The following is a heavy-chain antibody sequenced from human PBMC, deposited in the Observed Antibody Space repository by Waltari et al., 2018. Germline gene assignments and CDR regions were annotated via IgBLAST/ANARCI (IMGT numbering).Heavy chain of an antibody. CDR3: ARGRNLGELSSPPFDY. Sequence: QVQLQPWGAGLLKPSETLSLTCAVSGGSFSGYYWSWIRQPPGKGLEWIGEINHSGSSNYNPSLKSRVTISVDTSKNQFSLKRSSVTAADTAVYYCARGRNLGELSSPPFDYWGQGTLVTVSS. CDR1: GGSFSGYY. CDR2: INHSGSS. V-gene: IGHV4-34*01. J-gene: IGHJ4*02. D-gene: IGHD3-16*02.